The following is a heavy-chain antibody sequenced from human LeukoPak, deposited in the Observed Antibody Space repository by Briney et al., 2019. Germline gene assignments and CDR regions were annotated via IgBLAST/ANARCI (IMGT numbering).Heavy chain of an antibody. CDR3: ARLGPLWFGELLVDY. CDR1: GGSISSSSYY. V-gene: IGHV4-39*01. D-gene: IGHD3-10*01. J-gene: IGHJ4*02. CDR2: IYYSGST. Sequence: SETLFLTCTVSGGSISSSSYYWGWIRQPPGKGLEWIGSIYYSGSTYYNPSLKSRVTISVDTSKNQFSLKLSSVTAADTAVYYCARLGPLWFGELLVDYWGQGTLVTVSS.